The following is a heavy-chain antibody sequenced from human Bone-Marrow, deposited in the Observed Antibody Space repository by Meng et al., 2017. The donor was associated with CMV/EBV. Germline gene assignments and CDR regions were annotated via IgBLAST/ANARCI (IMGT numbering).Heavy chain of an antibody. J-gene: IGHJ4*02. CDR2: IYTDGTIT. V-gene: IGHV3-74*01. CDR1: GFTLATYA. Sequence: GGSLRLSCAASGFTLATYAMHWVRQPPGKGLLWVSRIYTDGTITTYADSVKGRFTISRDNAKNALYLQMNSLRAEDTAVYYCARSAKSGYPLIIDFDYWGQGTLVTVSS. D-gene: IGHD3-3*01. CDR3: ARSAKSGYPLIIDFDY.